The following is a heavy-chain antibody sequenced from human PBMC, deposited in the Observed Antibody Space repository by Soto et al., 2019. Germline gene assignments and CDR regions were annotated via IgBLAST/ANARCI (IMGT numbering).Heavy chain of an antibody. J-gene: IGHJ3*02. Sequence: SSTXALTGSFSVDSIISGGDALSWIRQPPGKGLEWIGYIYYGGNTYYNPSLKSRVTISVDRSKNQLSLQLRSANAADTDVYYCARAGGGDDFDIWGRGTMVT. CDR2: IYYGGNT. D-gene: IGHD3-16*01. V-gene: IGHV4-30-2*01. CDR3: ARAGGGDDFDI. CDR1: VDSIISGGDA.